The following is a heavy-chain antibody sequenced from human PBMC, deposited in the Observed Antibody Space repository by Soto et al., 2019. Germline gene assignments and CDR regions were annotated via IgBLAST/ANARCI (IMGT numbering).Heavy chain of an antibody. Sequence: EVQLLESGGGLVQPGGSLRLSCAASGFTFSSYAMSWVRQAPGKGLEWVSGISVSGVSSYYADSVKGRFTISRYNSKSTLYLQMNSLRAYDTSVYYCAKDRERIATRSIDYWGQGTLVTVSS. CDR3: AKDRERIATRSIDY. CDR2: ISVSGVSS. J-gene: IGHJ4*02. V-gene: IGHV3-23*01. D-gene: IGHD6-6*01. CDR1: GFTFSSYA.